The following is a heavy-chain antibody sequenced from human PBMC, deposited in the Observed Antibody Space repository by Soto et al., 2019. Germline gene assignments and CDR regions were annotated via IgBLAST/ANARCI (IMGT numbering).Heavy chain of an antibody. CDR2: IKPDGSEQ. CDR1: AFTFYKYY. D-gene: IGHD1-7*01. CDR3: ARGNWKYYSGCGG. J-gene: IGHJ6*01. Sequence: GGSLRLPCAASAFTFYKYYMTCVGHAPRNGPELVANIKPDGSEQCYGDSVKGRCTISRDNANSTFYLQMNSLRAEDTAVYFGARGNWKYYSGCGGRGRGTTVAVSS. V-gene: IGHV3-7*01.